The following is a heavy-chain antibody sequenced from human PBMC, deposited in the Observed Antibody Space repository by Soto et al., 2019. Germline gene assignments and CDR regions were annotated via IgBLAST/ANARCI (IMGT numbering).Heavy chain of an antibody. CDR3: ARDQGGSGSYGHYGMDV. CDR2: ISSSSSYI. V-gene: IGHV3-21*01. J-gene: IGHJ6*02. CDR1: GFTFSSYS. Sequence: EVQLVESGGGLVKPGGSLRLSCAASGFTFSSYSMNWVRQAPGKGLEWVSSISSSSSYIYYADSVKGRFTISRDNAKNSLYLQMNRLRAEDTAVYYCARDQGGSGSYGHYGMDVWGQGTTVTVSS. D-gene: IGHD3-10*01.